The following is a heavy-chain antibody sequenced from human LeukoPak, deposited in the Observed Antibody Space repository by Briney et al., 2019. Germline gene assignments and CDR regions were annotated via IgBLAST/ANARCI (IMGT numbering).Heavy chain of an antibody. CDR2: ISSSSSTI. CDR1: GFTFSSYS. Sequence: GGSLRLSCAASGFTFSSYSMNWVRQAPGKGLELVSYISSSSSTIYYADSVKGRFTISRDNAKNSLYLQMNSLRAEDTAVYYCASGIRRIPTSAETDYWGQGTLVTVSS. J-gene: IGHJ4*02. CDR3: ASGIRRIPTSAETDY. V-gene: IGHV3-48*01. D-gene: IGHD1-14*01.